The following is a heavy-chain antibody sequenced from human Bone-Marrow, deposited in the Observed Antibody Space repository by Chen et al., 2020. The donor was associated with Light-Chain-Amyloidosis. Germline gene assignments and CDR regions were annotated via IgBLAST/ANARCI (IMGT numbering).Heavy chain of an antibody. CDR3: AKDISYDDILPGYPADAFDI. D-gene: IGHD3-9*01. V-gene: IGHV3-23*04. CDR2: MRGGGGSR. Sequence: EVQLVESGGGLLQRGGSLRLSCAASGFAFSSYAMSWVRQAPGKGLEWVATMRGGGGSRYYGASVEGPFTISRDNSKNALFEQMNSLRAEDTAVYYCAKDISYDDILPGYPADAFDIWGQGTMVTVSS. J-gene: IGHJ3*02. CDR1: GFAFSSYA.